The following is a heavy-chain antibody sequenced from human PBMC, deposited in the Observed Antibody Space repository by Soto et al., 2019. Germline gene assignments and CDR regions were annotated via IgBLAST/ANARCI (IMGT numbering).Heavy chain of an antibody. CDR2: TYYRSKWYN. Sequence: SPTLSLTCAISGDRVSSNSAAWNWIRQSPSRGLEWLGRTYYRSKWYNDYAVSVKSRITINPDTSKNQFSLQVNSMTAEDTAVYYCARAKEYSSSSGMDVWGQGTTVTVSS. CDR3: ARAKEYSSSSGMDV. CDR1: GDRVSSNSAA. V-gene: IGHV6-1*01. D-gene: IGHD6-6*01. J-gene: IGHJ6*02.